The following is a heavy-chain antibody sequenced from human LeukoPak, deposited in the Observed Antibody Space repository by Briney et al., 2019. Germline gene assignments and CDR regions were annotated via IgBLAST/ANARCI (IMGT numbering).Heavy chain of an antibody. Sequence: SETLSLTCTVSGVSISSYYWSWIRQPPGKGLEWIGYIYYSGSTNYNPSLKSRVTISVDTSKNQFSLKLSSVTAADTAVYYCARGLEMATIRFDPWGQGTLVTVSS. CDR1: GVSISSYY. CDR2: IYYSGST. D-gene: IGHD5-24*01. V-gene: IGHV4-59*08. CDR3: ARGLEMATIRFDP. J-gene: IGHJ5*02.